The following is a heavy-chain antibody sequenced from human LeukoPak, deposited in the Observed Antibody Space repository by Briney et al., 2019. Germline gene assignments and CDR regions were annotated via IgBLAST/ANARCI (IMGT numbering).Heavy chain of an antibody. CDR1: GFTFSSYT. CDR2: ISGSGGST. CDR3: AKDPSSGYYPTSWYFDY. Sequence: PGGSLRLSCAASGFTFSSYTMNWVRQAPGKGLEWVSAISGSGGSTYYADSVKGRFTISRDNSKNTLYLQMNSLRAEDTAVYYCAKDPSSGYYPTSWYFDYWGQGTLVTVSS. D-gene: IGHD3-22*01. V-gene: IGHV3-23*01. J-gene: IGHJ4*02.